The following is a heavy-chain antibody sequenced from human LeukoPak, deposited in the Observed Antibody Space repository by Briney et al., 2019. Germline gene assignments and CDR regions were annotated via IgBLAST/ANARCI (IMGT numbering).Heavy chain of an antibody. Sequence: SETLSLTCAVSGGSITSSRHYWIWVRQPPGKGLEWIGSIHYYGTTFYTSSLKSRVSISMDTSKNQFSLNLSSVTAADTAVYYCARRRFSGGNPFDTWGQGALVTVSS. D-gene: IGHD3-16*01. CDR2: IHYYGTT. CDR1: GGSITSSRHY. J-gene: IGHJ4*02. V-gene: IGHV4-39*01. CDR3: ARRRFSGGNPFDT.